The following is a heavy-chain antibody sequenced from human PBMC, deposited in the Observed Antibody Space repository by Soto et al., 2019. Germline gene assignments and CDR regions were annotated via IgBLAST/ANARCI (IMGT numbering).Heavy chain of an antibody. D-gene: IGHD1-1*01. V-gene: IGHV1-69*01. J-gene: IGHJ4*02. Sequence: QVQLVQSGAEVKKPGSSVKVSCKASGGTFSSYAISWVRQAPGQGLEWMGGIIPIFGTANYAQKFQGRVTITADESTSTAYRERSSLRSEDKAVYYCARREGTVTTFPFDYWGQGTLVTVSS. CDR1: GGTFSSYA. CDR3: ARREGTVTTFPFDY. CDR2: IIPIFGTA.